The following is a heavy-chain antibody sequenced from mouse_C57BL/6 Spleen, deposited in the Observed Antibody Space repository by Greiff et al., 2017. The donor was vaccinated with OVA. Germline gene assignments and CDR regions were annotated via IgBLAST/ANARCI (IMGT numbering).Heavy chain of an antibody. CDR3: VRHPDYYGSSYWYFDV. CDR2: IRSKSNNYAT. Sequence: VQLQQSGGGLVQPKGSLKLSCAASGFSFNTYAMNWVRQAPGKGLEWVARIRSKSNNYATYYADSVKDRFTISRDDSESMLYLQMNNLKTEDTAMYYCVRHPDYYGSSYWYFDVWGTGTTVTVSS. J-gene: IGHJ1*03. D-gene: IGHD1-1*01. CDR1: GFSFNTYA. V-gene: IGHV10-1*01.